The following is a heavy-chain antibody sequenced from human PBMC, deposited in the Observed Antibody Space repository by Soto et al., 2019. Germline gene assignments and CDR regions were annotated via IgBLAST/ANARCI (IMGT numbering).Heavy chain of an antibody. Sequence: SETLSLTCTVSGGSISSGDYSWSWVRQSPGKGPEWIGHIYNSGITYYNPSLKSRVVISIDTSRNQFSLRLNSLTAADRAVYFCARGVTVFGLVSRFWFGPWGQGTVVTVSS. J-gene: IGHJ5*02. CDR3: ARGVTVFGLVSRFWFGP. CDR2: IYNSGIT. V-gene: IGHV4-30-4*01. D-gene: IGHD3-3*01. CDR1: GGSISSGDYS.